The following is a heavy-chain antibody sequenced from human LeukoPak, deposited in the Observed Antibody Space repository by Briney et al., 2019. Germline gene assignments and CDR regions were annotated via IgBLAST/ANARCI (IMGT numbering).Heavy chain of an antibody. CDR3: ARADIVATVYDY. D-gene: IGHD5-12*01. Sequence: SQTLSLTCAISGDSVSSNSAAWNWIRQSPSRGLEWLGRTYYRSKWYNDYAVSVKSRITINPDTSKNQFSLKLSSVTAADTAVYYCARADIVATVYDYWGQGTLVTVSS. J-gene: IGHJ4*02. CDR2: TYYRSKWYN. CDR1: GDSVSSNSAA. V-gene: IGHV6-1*01.